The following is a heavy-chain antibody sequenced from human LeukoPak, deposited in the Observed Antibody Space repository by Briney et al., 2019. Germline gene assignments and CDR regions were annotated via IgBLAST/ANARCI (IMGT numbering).Heavy chain of an antibody. Sequence: GGSLRLSCEVSGFRFSDYWMGWVRQAPGKGLEWVANINEDGKEYYYVDSVKGRITISRHNAKNSLYLQMTSLRADDTAVYYCARGGDPGSIDYWGQGPIVTASS. D-gene: IGHD3-10*01. J-gene: IGHJ4*02. V-gene: IGHV3-7*01. CDR2: INEDGKEY. CDR1: GFRFSDYW. CDR3: ARGGDPGSIDY.